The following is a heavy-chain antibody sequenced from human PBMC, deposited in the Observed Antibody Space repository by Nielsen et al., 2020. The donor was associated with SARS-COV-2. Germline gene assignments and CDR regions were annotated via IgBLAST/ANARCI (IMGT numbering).Heavy chain of an antibody. Sequence: GESLKISCAASGFTFGSFWVTWVRQAPGKGLEWVANINQDGSEKHHVDSVKGRFTISRDNAKNSLYLQMNSLRAEDTAVYYCARVIGRLRKYYFDYWGQGTLVTVSS. CDR3: ARVIGRLRKYYFDY. CDR1: GFTFGSFW. CDR2: INQDGSEK. J-gene: IGHJ4*02. V-gene: IGHV3-7*03. D-gene: IGHD4-17*01.